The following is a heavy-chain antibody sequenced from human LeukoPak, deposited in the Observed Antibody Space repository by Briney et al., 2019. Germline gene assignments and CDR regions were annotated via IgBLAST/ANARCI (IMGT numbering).Heavy chain of an antibody. CDR1: GGSISSYY. CDR3: ARHNYYYYGMDV. V-gene: IGHV4-59*08. Sequence: SETLSLTCTVSGGSISSYYWSWIRQPPGKGLEWSGYIYYSGSTNYNPSLKSRVTISVDTSKNQFSLKLSSVTAADTAVYYCARHNYYYYGMDVWGQGTTVTVSS. CDR2: IYYSGST. J-gene: IGHJ6*02.